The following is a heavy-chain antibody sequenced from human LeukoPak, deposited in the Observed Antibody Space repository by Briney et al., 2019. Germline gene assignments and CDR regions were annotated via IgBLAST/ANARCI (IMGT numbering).Heavy chain of an antibody. Sequence: GASVNVSCKVSGYTLTELSMHWVRQAPGKGLEWMGVFDPEDGETIYAQKFQGRVTMTEDTSTDTAYMELSSLRSEDTAVYYCATDISIAAAGTAFDYWGQGTLVTVSS. CDR3: ATDISIAAAGTAFDY. D-gene: IGHD6-13*01. CDR2: FDPEDGET. J-gene: IGHJ4*02. CDR1: GYTLTELS. V-gene: IGHV1-24*01.